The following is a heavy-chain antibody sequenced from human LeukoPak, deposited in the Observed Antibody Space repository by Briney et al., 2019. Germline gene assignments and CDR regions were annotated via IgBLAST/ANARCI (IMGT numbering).Heavy chain of an antibody. CDR1: GFTFSSYA. V-gene: IGHV3-30*04. D-gene: IGHD2-2*01. CDR3: ARDLHPAVDPTSVDY. CDR2: ISYDGSNK. Sequence: GGSLRLSCAASGFTFSSYAMHWVRQAPGKGLEWVAVISYDGSNKYYADSVKGRFTISRDNSKNTLYLQMNSLRAEDTAVYYCARDLHPAVDPTSVDYWGQGTLVTVSS. J-gene: IGHJ4*02.